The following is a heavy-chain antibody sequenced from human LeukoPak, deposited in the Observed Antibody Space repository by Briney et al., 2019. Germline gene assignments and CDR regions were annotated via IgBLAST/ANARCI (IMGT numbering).Heavy chain of an antibody. CDR1: GYTFTYHG. CDR3: ARDPSNSSGWRAWGDY. D-gene: IGHD6-25*01. CDR2: ISAYNGDT. J-gene: IGHJ4*02. Sequence: ASVKVSCKASGYTFTYHGVNWVRQAPGQGLEWMGWISAYNGDTKYAQKSQGRVTMTTDTSTTTAYMELRSLRSDDTAVYYCARDPSNSSGWRAWGDYWGQGILVTVSS. V-gene: IGHV1-18*04.